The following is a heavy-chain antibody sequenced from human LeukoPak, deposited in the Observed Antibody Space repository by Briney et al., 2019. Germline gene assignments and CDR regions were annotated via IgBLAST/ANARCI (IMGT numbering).Heavy chain of an antibody. V-gene: IGHV3-7*05. CDR2: IKQDGSEK. D-gene: IGHD1-26*01. Sequence: PGGSLRLSCAASGFTFSRYWMAWVRQAPGKGLERVANIKQDGSEKYYVDSVKGRFTISRDNAKNSLYLQMNSLRVEDTAMYYCARDKSVGATPLDYWGQGTLVTVSS. CDR3: ARDKSVGATPLDY. CDR1: GFTFSRYW. J-gene: IGHJ4*02.